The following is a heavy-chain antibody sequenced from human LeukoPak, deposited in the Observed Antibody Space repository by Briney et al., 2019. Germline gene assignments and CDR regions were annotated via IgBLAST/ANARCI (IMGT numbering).Heavy chain of an antibody. CDR2: MNPNSGNT. J-gene: IGHJ6*03. CDR3: ARHARFLEYMDV. D-gene: IGHD3-3*01. Sequence: ASVKVSCKASGYTFTSYDINWVRQATGQGLEWMGWMNPNSGNTGYAQKFQGRVTMTRNTSISTAYMELSSLRSEDTAVYYCARHARFLEYMDVWGKGTTVTVSS. CDR1: GYTFTSYD. V-gene: IGHV1-8*01.